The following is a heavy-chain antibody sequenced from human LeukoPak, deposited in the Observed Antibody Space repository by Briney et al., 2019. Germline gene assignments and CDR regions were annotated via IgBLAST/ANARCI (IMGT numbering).Heavy chain of an antibody. CDR1: GFTFSSYA. Sequence: GGSLRLSCAASGFTFSSYAMSWVHQAPGKGLEWVSGISGSGGSTYYADSVKGRFTISRDNSKNTLYLQMNSLRAEDTAGYYCAKDMYISSWYYFDYWGQGTLVTVSS. D-gene: IGHD6-13*01. CDR3: AKDMYISSWYYFDY. V-gene: IGHV3-23*01. CDR2: ISGSGGST. J-gene: IGHJ4*02.